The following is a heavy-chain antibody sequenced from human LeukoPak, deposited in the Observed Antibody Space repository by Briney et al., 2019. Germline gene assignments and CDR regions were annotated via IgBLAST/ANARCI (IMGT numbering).Heavy chain of an antibody. CDR2: ISADGHSI. CDR1: GFTFSFYA. Sequence: GGSLRLSCAASGFTFSFYAMTWVRQAPGKGLGWVSVISADGHSIFYADSLKGRFTISRDNSKNTLYLQMNSLRADDTAMYYCAKVAADMGVLDYWGQGALVTVSS. D-gene: IGHD2-15*01. CDR3: AKVAADMGVLDY. J-gene: IGHJ4*02. V-gene: IGHV3-23*01.